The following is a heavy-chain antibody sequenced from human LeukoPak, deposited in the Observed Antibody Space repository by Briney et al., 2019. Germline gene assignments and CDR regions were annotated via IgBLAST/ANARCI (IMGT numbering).Heavy chain of an antibody. CDR2: MYYSGST. D-gene: IGHD5-24*01. CDR3: ARHFDRDGYTSNAFDI. CDR1: GGSFSSSSYY. V-gene: IGHV4-39*01. Sequence: PSETLSLTXTVSGGSFSSSSYYWGWIRQPPGKGLEWIGSMYYSGSTYYNASLRSRLTISVDTSKNQFSLKLSSVTAAGTAVYYCARHFDRDGYTSNAFDIWGQGTTVTVSS. J-gene: IGHJ3*02.